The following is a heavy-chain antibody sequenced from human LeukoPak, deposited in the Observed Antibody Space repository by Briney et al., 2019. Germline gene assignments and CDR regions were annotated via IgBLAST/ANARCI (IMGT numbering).Heavy chain of an antibody. V-gene: IGHV3-23*01. CDR3: AKDMYYYDSSGYYFLWAFDI. CDR1: GFTFSSYA. CDR2: ISGSGGST. J-gene: IGHJ3*02. D-gene: IGHD3-22*01. Sequence: GGSLRLSCAASGFTFSSYAMSWVRQAPGKGLEWVSAISGSGGSTYYADSVKGRFTISRDDSKNTLYLQMNSLRAEDTAVYYCAKDMYYYDSSGYYFLWAFDIWGQGTMVTVSS.